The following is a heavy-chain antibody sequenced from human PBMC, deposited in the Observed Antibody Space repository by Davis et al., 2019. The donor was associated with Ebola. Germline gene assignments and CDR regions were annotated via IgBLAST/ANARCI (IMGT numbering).Heavy chain of an antibody. V-gene: IGHV3-48*03. J-gene: IGHJ6*02. D-gene: IGHD3-22*01. CDR2: ISSSGSTI. CDR3: ARDRKIVVVTNYYYYYYGMDV. Sequence: GESLKISCAASGFTFSSYEMNWVRQAPGKGLEWVSYISSSGSTIYYADSVKGRFTISRDNAKNSLYLQMNSLRAEDTAVYYCARDRKIVVVTNYYYYYYGMDVWGQGTTVTVSS. CDR1: GFTFSSYE.